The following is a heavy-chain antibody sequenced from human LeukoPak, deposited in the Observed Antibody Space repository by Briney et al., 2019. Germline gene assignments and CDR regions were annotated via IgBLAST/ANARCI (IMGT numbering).Heavy chain of an antibody. V-gene: IGHV4-39*01. CDR2: IYYSGST. CDR1: GGSISSSSYY. Sequence: SETLSLTCTVSGGSISSSSYYWGWIRQPPGKGLEWIGSIYYSGSTYYNPSLKGRVTISVDTSKNQFSLKLSSVTAADTAVYYCARGAGGYCRGGSCYSGDWCDPWGQGTLCPVSS. J-gene: IGHJ5*02. CDR3: ARGAGGYCRGGSCYSGDWCDP. D-gene: IGHD2-15*01.